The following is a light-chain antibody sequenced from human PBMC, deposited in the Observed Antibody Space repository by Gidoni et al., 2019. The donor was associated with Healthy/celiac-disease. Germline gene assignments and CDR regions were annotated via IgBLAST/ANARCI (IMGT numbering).Light chain of an antibody. CDR3: SSYTSSSTLGV. Sequence: QSALTQPAAGSGSPGKSITISCTGTSSYVGGYNYVSSYQQHPGKAPKLMIYGVSNRPSGVSNRFSGSKSGNTASLTIAGLQAEEEADYYCSSYTSSSTLGVFGGGTKLTVL. CDR2: GVS. V-gene: IGLV2-14*03. CDR1: SSYVGGYNY. J-gene: IGLJ3*02.